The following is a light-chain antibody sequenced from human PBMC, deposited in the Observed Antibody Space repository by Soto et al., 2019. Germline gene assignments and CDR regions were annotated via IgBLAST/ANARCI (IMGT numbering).Light chain of an antibody. Sequence: DIQMTQSPSTLSASVGDRVTISCRASQSISSWLAWYQQKPGKAPKLLIFKAYSLGSGVPSRFSGSGSGADFTLTISSLQPDAFATFCCGQDSSYPLTFGGGTQVQ. CDR2: KAY. J-gene: IGKJ4*02. CDR3: GQDSSYPLT. CDR1: QSISSW. V-gene: IGKV1-5*03.